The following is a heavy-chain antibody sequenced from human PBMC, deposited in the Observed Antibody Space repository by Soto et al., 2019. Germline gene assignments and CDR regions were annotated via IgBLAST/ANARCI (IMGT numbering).Heavy chain of an antibody. J-gene: IGHJ5*01. CDR1: GGSFSSTYW. CDR3: ARDWDVVDRSTPGGVNWIDS. Sequence: QVQLQESGPGLVKPSETLSLTCTISGGSFSSTYWWNWVRQSPGKGLEWIGESYYLGNTNYNPSLKSRATISLDKSRNQFSLKLTSVTVADTAVYYCARDWDVVDRSTPGGVNWIDSWGQGTLVSVSS. CDR2: SYYLGNT. V-gene: IGHV4-4*02. D-gene: IGHD5-12*01.